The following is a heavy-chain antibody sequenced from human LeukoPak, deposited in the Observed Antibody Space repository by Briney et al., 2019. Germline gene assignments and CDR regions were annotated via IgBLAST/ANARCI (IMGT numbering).Heavy chain of an antibody. D-gene: IGHD2-15*01. CDR2: ISAYNGNT. CDR1: GYTFTSYG. CDR3: ANLLGYCSGGSCYGT. Sequence: ASVKVSCKASGYTFTSYGISWVRQAPGQGLEWMGWISAYNGNTNYAQEPQGRVTMTTDTSTSTAYMELRSLRSDDTAVYYCANLLGYCSGGSCYGTWGQGTLVTVSS. J-gene: IGHJ5*02. V-gene: IGHV1-18*01.